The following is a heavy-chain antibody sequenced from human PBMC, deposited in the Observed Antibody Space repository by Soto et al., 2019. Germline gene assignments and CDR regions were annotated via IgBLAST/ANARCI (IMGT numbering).Heavy chain of an antibody. CDR3: ARDRGSSYWYYFLDY. J-gene: IGHJ4*02. CDR1: GYTFTSYG. V-gene: IGHV1-18*01. Sequence: QVQLVQSGAEVKKPGASVKVSCKASGYTFTSYGISWVRQAPGQGLEWMGRISGYNGKTNYAQKVQGRVTMTTDTSTNTAYMELRSLRSDDTAVYYCARDRGSSYWYYFLDYWGQGTLVTVS. D-gene: IGHD2-15*01. CDR2: ISGYNGKT.